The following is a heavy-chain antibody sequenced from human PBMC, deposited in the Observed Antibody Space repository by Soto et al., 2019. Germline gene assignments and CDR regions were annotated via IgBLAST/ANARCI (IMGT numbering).Heavy chain of an antibody. V-gene: IGHV3-23*01. CDR3: VKNSGWFNT. CDR1: GFTFGTTD. Sequence: QLLQSGGGLVQPGGSLTLSCAASGFTFGTTDMSWVRQAPGEGLEWVSTIDGSGGITYYADSVKGRFTISRDNSRNTVYLQMNSLRVDDTDLYYCVKNSGWFNTWGQGALVTVSS. CDR2: IDGSGGIT. J-gene: IGHJ5*02. D-gene: IGHD3-10*01.